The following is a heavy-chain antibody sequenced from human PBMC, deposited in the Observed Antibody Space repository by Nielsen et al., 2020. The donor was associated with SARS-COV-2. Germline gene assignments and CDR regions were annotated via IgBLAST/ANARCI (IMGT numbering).Heavy chain of an antibody. J-gene: IGHJ3*02. V-gene: IGHV3-66*01. CDR3: AREGIAARARAFDI. CDR2: IYSGGST. CDR1: GFTFSDYY. D-gene: IGHD6-6*01. Sequence: GESLKISCAASGFTFSDYYMSWVRQAPGKGLEWVSVIYSGGSTYYADSVKGRFTISRDNSKNTLYLQMNSLRAEDTAVYYCAREGIAARARAFDIWGQGTMVTVSS.